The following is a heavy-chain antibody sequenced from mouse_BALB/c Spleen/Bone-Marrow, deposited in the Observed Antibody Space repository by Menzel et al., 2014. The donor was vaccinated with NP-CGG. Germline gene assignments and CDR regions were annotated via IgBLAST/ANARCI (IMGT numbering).Heavy chain of an antibody. CDR2: IDPYSGGT. Sequence: LMESGPELVKPGASVKVSCKASGYAFTNYNMNRVKQSHGKSLEWIGYIDPYSGGTNYNQKFRGKATLTVDKSSSTAYMHLNSLTSEDSAVYYCSRGVLAYFDYWGQGTTLTVSS. J-gene: IGHJ2*01. CDR3: SRGVLAYFDY. V-gene: IGHV1S135*01. D-gene: IGHD2-14*01. CDR1: GYAFTNYN.